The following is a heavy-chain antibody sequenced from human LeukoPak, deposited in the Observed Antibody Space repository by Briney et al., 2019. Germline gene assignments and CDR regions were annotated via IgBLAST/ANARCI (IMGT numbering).Heavy chain of an antibody. CDR3: ARVAFCSVGTCYKYFDY. D-gene: IGHD2-15*01. CDR1: GFTFSAYY. Sequence: PGRSLRLSCAASGFTFSAYYMSWIRQAPGKGLEWVSHISTSSSSTNYADSVKGRFTISRDNAKNSLYLQMNSLRAEDTAVYYCARVAFCSVGTCYKYFDYWGQGTLVTVSS. CDR2: ISTSSSST. J-gene: IGHJ4*02. V-gene: IGHV3-11*06.